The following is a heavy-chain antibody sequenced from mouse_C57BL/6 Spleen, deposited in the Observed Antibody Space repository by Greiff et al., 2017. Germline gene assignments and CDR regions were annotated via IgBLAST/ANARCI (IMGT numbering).Heavy chain of an antibody. CDR3: ANYGPTGAMDY. J-gene: IGHJ4*01. CDR2: IYPGDGDT. Sequence: VQLQQSGAELVKPGASVKISCKASGYAFSSYWMNWVKQRPGKGLEWIGQIYPGDGDTNYNGKFKGKAPLTADKSSSTAYMQLSSLTSEDSEVYFCANYGPTGAMDYWGQGTSVTVSS. CDR1: GYAFSSYW. V-gene: IGHV1-80*01. D-gene: IGHD1-1*01.